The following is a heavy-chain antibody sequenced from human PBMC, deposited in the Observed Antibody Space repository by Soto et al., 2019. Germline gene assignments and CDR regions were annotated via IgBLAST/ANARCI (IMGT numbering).Heavy chain of an antibody. D-gene: IGHD5-18*01. J-gene: IGHJ4*02. CDR1: GLTVSSSY. CDR2: IYSAGST. CDR3: ARARGPEYSSAIFFDI. Sequence: GGSLRLSCAASGLTVSSSYMSWVRQAPGKGLQWVSVIYSAGSTYYANSVKGRFTISRDISTNMVYLQMSSLTDEDTAVYYCARARGPEYSSAIFFDIWGEGALVTVSS. V-gene: IGHV3-53*01.